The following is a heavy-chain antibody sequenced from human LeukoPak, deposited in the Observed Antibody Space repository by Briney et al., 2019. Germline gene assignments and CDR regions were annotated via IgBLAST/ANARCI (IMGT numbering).Heavy chain of an antibody. CDR2: ISSSSSYI. CDR1: GFTFSDYW. CDR3: ARDNSRYSGYLDY. D-gene: IGHD5-12*01. Sequence: GGSLRLSCAASGFTFSDYWMNWVRQAPGKGLEWVSSISSSSSYIYYADSVKGRFTISRDNAKNSLYLQMNSLRAEDTAVYYCARDNSRYSGYLDYWGQGTLVTVSS. J-gene: IGHJ4*02. V-gene: IGHV3-21*01.